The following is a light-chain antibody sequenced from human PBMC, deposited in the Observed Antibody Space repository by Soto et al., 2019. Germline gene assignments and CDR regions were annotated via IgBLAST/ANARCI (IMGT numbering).Light chain of an antibody. CDR1: QDISNY. CDR2: DAS. Sequence: DIQMTQSPSSLSASVGDRVTITCQASQDISNYLNWYQQKPGKAAKLLIYDASNLETGVPSRFSGSGSGTDFTFTIRSLQPEDIATYYCQQYDILPMYTFGQGTKLEIK. CDR3: QQYDILPMYT. J-gene: IGKJ2*01. V-gene: IGKV1-33*01.